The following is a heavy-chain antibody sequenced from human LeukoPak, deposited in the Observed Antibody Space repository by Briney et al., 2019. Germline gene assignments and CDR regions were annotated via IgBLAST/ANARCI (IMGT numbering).Heavy chain of an antibody. CDR2: ISHDGNNE. V-gene: IGHV3-30*18. Sequence: GGSLRLSCAASGFTFNNYGLHWVRQAPGKGLEWVTLISHDGNNEYYADSVKGRFATSRDDSKNTLYLQMNSLRAEDTAVYYCAKDPSLRVNLPVWGQGTLVTVSS. D-gene: IGHD3-3*01. CDR1: GFTFNNYG. J-gene: IGHJ4*02. CDR3: AKDPSLRVNLPV.